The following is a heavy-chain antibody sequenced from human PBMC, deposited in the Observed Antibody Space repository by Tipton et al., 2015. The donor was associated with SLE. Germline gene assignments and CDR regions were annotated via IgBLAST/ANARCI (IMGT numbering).Heavy chain of an antibody. Sequence: LRLSCTVYGGSFSGYYWSWVRQPPGKGLEWIGEINHSGSTNYNPSLKSRVTISVDTSKNQFSLKLSSVTAADTAVYYCARQKTAMLNDYWGQGTLVTVSS. CDR1: GGSFSGYY. D-gene: IGHD5-18*01. CDR3: ARQKTAMLNDY. J-gene: IGHJ4*02. CDR2: INHSGST. V-gene: IGHV4-34*01.